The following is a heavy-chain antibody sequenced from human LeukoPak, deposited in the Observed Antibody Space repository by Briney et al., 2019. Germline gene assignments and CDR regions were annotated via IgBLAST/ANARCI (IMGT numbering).Heavy chain of an antibody. CDR3: ARGVEPLAANTLAY. J-gene: IGHJ4*02. CDR2: LYSDGNT. V-gene: IGHV3-53*01. Sequence: GGSLRLSCAASGLTVITNDMTWVRQATGKWLEWVSVLYSDGNTKYADSVQGRFTISRDNSKNTLYLEMNSLSPDDTAVYYCARGVEPLAANTLAYWGQGTLVTVSS. CDR1: GLTVITND. D-gene: IGHD1-14*01.